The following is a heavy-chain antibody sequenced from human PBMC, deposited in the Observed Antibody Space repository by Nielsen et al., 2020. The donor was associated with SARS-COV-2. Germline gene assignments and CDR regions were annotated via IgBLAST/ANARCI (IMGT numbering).Heavy chain of an antibody. J-gene: IGHJ4*02. V-gene: IGHV5-51*01. CDR1: GFHFTTYW. CDR2: IYPEDSDT. D-gene: IGHD3-22*01. Sequence: GESLKISRQTSGFHFTTYWTAWVRQSPAKGLEWIGIIYPEDSDTRYSPSFEGHITISADESSSTAYLQWSGLKASDSAMYYCASRNDGYYDYWGQGTLVTVSS. CDR3: ASRNDGYYDY.